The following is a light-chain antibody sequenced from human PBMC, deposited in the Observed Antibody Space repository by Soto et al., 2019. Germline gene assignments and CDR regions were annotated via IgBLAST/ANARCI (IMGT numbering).Light chain of an antibody. V-gene: IGLV2-14*01. Sequence: QSALTQPASVSGSPGQSITISCTGTSRDVGYYNYVSWYQHHPGKVPKLMIYEVTNRPSGVSNRFSGSKSGNTASQAISGLQAEDEADYYCSSYTTSSTQVFGGGTKLTVL. CDR3: SSYTTSSTQV. J-gene: IGLJ3*02. CDR2: EVT. CDR1: SRDVGYYNY.